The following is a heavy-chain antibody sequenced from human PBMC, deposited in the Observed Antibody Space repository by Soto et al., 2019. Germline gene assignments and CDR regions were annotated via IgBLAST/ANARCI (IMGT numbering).Heavy chain of an antibody. CDR3: ARESEDLTSNFDY. Sequence: PGGSLRLSCAASGFTFTRYSMNWVRQAPGKGLEWVSSISSTTNYIYYGDSMKGRFTISRDNAKNSLYLEMDSLRAEDTAVYYCARESEDLTSNFDYWGQGTLVTVSS. V-gene: IGHV3-21*06. CDR2: ISSTTNYI. CDR1: GFTFTRYS. J-gene: IGHJ4*02.